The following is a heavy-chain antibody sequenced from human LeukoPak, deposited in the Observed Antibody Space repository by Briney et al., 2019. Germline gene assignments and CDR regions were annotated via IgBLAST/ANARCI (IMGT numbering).Heavy chain of an antibody. CDR3: TRGTGSDWFDP. Sequence: GASLRPSCAASGFTFSNYMSWVPQAPRKGLEWVSIIYSDGTTYYVDSVKGRFTVSRDNSRNTLDLQMNSLTAEDTALYYCTRGTGSDWFDPWGQGTLVTVSS. D-gene: IGHD3-10*01. V-gene: IGHV3-53*01. CDR2: IYSDGTT. J-gene: IGHJ5*02. CDR1: GFTFSNY.